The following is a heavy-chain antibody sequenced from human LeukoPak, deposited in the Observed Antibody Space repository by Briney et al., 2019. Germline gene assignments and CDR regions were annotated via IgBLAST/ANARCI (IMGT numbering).Heavy chain of an antibody. Sequence: PSETLSLTCTVSGGSISSGDYYWSWIRQPPGKGLEWIGYIYYSGSTYYNPSLKSRVTISVDTSKNQFSLKLSSVTAADTAVYYCARVRPPPTYYYDSSGYYYFDYWGQGTLVTVSS. J-gene: IGHJ4*02. CDR1: GGSISSGDYY. D-gene: IGHD3-22*01. V-gene: IGHV4-30-4*01. CDR2: IYYSGST. CDR3: ARVRPPPTYYYDSSGYYYFDY.